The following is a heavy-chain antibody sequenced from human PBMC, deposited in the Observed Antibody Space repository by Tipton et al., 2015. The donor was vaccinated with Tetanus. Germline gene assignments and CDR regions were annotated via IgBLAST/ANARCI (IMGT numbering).Heavy chain of an antibody. CDR2: IYPGDSST. Sequence: QLVQSGAEVKKPGESLKISCEGSGYSFPSYWIGWVRQMPGKGLEWMGVIYPGDSSTIYSPSFQGLVTISVDKSINTTYLRWTSLKASDSAMYYCARQKGYWGQGTLVTVSS. CDR1: GYSFPSYW. J-gene: IGHJ4*02. V-gene: IGHV5-51*01. CDR3: ARQKGY.